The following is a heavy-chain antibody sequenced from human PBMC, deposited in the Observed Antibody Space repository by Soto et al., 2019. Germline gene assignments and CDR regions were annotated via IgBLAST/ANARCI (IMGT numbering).Heavy chain of an antibody. D-gene: IGHD2-8*02. Sequence: QVQLVQSGAEVKKPGASVKVSCKASGYTFTSYYMHWVRQAPGQGLEWMGIINPSGGSTSYAQKFQGRVTMTRVTSTRTVYMELSRLRSEDTAVYYCARERPDCGGVCHLYYYFGRDVWGQGTTFTVSS. CDR2: INPSGGST. CDR1: GYTFTSYY. V-gene: IGHV1-46*01. CDR3: ARERPDCGGVCHLYYYFGRDV. J-gene: IGHJ6*02.